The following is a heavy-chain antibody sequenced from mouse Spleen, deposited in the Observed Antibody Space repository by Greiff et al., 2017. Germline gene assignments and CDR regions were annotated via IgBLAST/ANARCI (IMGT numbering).Heavy chain of an antibody. J-gene: IGHJ4*01. V-gene: IGHV1-15*01. CDR3: TRDFMITTEGYAMNY. CDR2: IDPETGGT. Sequence: ESGAELVRPGASVTLSCKASGYTFTDYEMHWVKQTPVHGLEWIGAIDPETGGTAYNQKFKGKAILTADKSSSTAYMELRSLTSGDSAVYYCTRDFMITTEGYAMNYWGQGTSVPVSS. D-gene: IGHD2-4*01. CDR1: GYTFTDYE.